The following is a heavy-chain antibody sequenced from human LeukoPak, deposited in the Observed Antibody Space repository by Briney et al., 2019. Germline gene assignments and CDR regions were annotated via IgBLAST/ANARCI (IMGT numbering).Heavy chain of an antibody. Sequence: ASVKVSCKASGYTFTSYAMHWVRQAPGQKLEWMGWINAGNGNTKYSQKFQGRVTITRDTSASTAYMELSSLRSDDTAVYYCAREELAAPIDYWGQGTLVTVSS. CDR1: GYTFTSYA. J-gene: IGHJ4*02. D-gene: IGHD6-6*01. V-gene: IGHV1-3*01. CDR3: AREELAAPIDY. CDR2: INAGNGNT.